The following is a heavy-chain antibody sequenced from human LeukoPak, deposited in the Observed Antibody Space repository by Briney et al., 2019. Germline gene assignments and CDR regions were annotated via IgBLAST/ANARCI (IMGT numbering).Heavy chain of an antibody. CDR1: GFTFSSYW. CDR3: ASLGYSPYDYYLDY. V-gene: IGHV3-74*01. CDR2: INSDGSST. D-gene: IGHD5-18*01. J-gene: IGHJ4*02. Sequence: GGSLRLSCAASGFTFSSYWMHWVRQAPGKGLVWVSRINSDGSSTSYADSVKGRFTIPRDNAKNTLYLQMNSLRAEDTAVYYCASLGYSPYDYYLDYWGQGTLVTVSS.